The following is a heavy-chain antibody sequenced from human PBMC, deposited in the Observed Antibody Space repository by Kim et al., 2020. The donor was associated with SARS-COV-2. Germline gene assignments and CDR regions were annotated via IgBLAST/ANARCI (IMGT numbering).Heavy chain of an antibody. CDR3: ARAWFDP. J-gene: IGHJ5*02. V-gene: IGHV3-7*01. Sequence: DRGEKYYVDSVKSRFTVCRDNAENTLYLQMNSLRAEDAAVYYCARAWFDPWGQGTLVTVSS. CDR2: DRGEK.